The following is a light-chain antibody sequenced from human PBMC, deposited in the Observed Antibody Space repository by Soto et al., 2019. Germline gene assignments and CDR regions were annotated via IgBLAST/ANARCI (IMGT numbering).Light chain of an antibody. V-gene: IGKV3-15*01. CDR3: QQYHNWPMT. CDR1: ESISSH. CDR2: DSS. J-gene: IGKJ5*01. Sequence: EIFMPQSPATLSVSRWEIATLSCRASESISSHLAWYQQKPGQAPRLLIYDSSTRATGIPAGFSGSGSGTEFTLTISSLQSEDFAVYYCQQYHNWPMTFGQGTRLEIK.